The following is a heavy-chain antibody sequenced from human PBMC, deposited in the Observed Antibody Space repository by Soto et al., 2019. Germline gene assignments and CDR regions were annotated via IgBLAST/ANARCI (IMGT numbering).Heavy chain of an antibody. CDR2: IIPILALT. CDR3: ARGYCSGGSCYSPRYNWFDP. CDR1: GDTSSTYS. J-gene: IGHJ5*02. V-gene: IGHV1-69*02. Sequence: QVQLVQSGAEVKKTGSSVKVSCKASGDTSSTYSINWVRQAPGQGLEWVGRIIPILALTNYAQRFQGRVTITADKSTRKVYLELGSLRSEDTAVYYCARGYCSGGSCYSPRYNWFDPWGQGTLVTVSS. D-gene: IGHD2-15*01.